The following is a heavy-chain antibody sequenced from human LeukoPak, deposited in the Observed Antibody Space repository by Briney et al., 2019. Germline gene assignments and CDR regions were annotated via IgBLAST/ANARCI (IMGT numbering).Heavy chain of an antibody. CDR1: GFTFSSHG. D-gene: IGHD5-12*01. CDR3: ARGPALGYSGCHFDY. Sequence: GSLRLSCPASGFTFSSHGMHWVRQAPGKELEWVAVIWYDGRNKYYADSVKGRFTISRDNSKNTLYLQLNSLRAEDTAVYYCARGPALGYSGCHFDYWGQGTLVTVSS. J-gene: IGHJ4*02. V-gene: IGHV3-33*01. CDR2: IWYDGRNK.